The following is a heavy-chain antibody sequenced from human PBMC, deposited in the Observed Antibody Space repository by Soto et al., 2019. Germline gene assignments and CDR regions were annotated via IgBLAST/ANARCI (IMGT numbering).Heavy chain of an antibody. D-gene: IGHD1-7*01. CDR1: GFSLATYGVG. CDR2: IYWDDDK. Sequence: QITLKESGPTLVKPTQTLTLTCTFSGFSLATYGVGVGWVRQPPGKALEWLALIYWDDDKRYSPSLKSSLTITKDTSKNHVVLTMTNMDPVDTATYYCAHRLTLNSDWNYGRFDYWGQGTLVTVSS. J-gene: IGHJ4*02. CDR3: AHRLTLNSDWNYGRFDY. V-gene: IGHV2-5*02.